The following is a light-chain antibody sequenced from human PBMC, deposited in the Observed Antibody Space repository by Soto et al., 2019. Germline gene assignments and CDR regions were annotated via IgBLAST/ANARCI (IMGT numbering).Light chain of an antibody. Sequence: QSVLTQPPSVSGAPGHRVTIPCTGSSSNLGAGYDVHWYQQLPGTAPRLLIYGNNNRPSGVPDRFSGSRSGTSASLAITGLQAEDEADYYCQSYENSLGATYVFGTGTKLTVL. CDR2: GNN. CDR1: SSNLGAGYD. CDR3: QSYENSLGATYV. J-gene: IGLJ1*01. V-gene: IGLV1-40*01.